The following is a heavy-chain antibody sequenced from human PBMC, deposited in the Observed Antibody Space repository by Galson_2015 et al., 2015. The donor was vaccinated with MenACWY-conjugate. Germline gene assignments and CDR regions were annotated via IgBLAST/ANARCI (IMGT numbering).Heavy chain of an antibody. CDR2: ISSSSGYR. Sequence: SLRLSCAASGFNFGSYSMNWVRQAPGKGLEWVSAISSSSGYRYYGDSVKGRVFVSRDNDKNSLFLQLNSLRVDDTAVYYCTRGGAAENDCWGPGTLVTVSS. CDR1: GFNFGSYS. D-gene: IGHD6-13*01. CDR3: TRGGAAENDC. J-gene: IGHJ4*02. V-gene: IGHV3-21*01.